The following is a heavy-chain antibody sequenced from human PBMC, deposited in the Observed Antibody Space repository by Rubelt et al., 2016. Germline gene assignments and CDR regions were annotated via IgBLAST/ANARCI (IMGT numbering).Heavy chain of an antibody. J-gene: IGHJ4*02. D-gene: IGHD3-22*01. V-gene: IGHV1-46*01. CDR2: INPSDGST. CDR3: ARGSSGYPPLDY. Sequence: QVQLVQSGAEVRKPGASVKVSCKASGYTFTSYYIHWVRQAPGQGLECMGVINPSDGSTIYAPRFQRRITMTRSTTTVYMGLSSLRSEDTAVYYCARGSSGYPPLDYWGQGTLVTVSS. CDR1: GYTFTSYY.